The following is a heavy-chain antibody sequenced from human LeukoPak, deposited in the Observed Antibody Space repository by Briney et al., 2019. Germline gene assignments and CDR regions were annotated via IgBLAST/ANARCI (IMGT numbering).Heavy chain of an antibody. J-gene: IGHJ6*03. CDR1: GGSISSGDYY. CDR2: IYYSGTT. CDR3: ARQASDYFYYYMDV. V-gene: IGHV4-39*01. Sequence: SQTLSLTCTVSGGSISSGDYYWGWIRQPPGKGLEWIGSIYYSGTTYYNPSLESRVTISEDTSKNQFSLMLRSVTAADTAVYFCARQASDYFYYYMDVWGKGTTVTVSS.